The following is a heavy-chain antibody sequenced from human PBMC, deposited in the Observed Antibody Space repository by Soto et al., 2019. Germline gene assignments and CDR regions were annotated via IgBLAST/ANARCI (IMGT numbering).Heavy chain of an antibody. CDR1: GFTFSSYW. CDR2: INSDGSST. V-gene: IGHV3-74*01. D-gene: IGHD6-13*01. CDR3: ARARAYSSSWYAKSYYYYGMDV. Sequence: GGSLRLSCAASGFTFSSYWMHWVRQAPGKGLVWVSRINSDGSSTSYADSVKGRFTISRDNAKNTLHLQMNSLRAEDTAVYCCARARAYSSSWYAKSYYYYGMDVWGQGTTVTVSS. J-gene: IGHJ6*02.